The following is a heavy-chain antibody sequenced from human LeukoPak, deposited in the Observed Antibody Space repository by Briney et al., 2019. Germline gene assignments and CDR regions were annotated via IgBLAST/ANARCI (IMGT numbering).Heavy chain of an antibody. CDR2: IYYSGTT. V-gene: IGHV4-59*12. D-gene: IGHD3-10*01. Sequence: SETLSLTCTVSGGSISNYYWNWIRQPPGKGLEWIGYIYYSGTTNYNPSLKSRVTISVDTSKNQFSLKLSSVTAADTAVYYCARAASGIVDYWGQGTLVTVSS. CDR1: GGSISNYY. J-gene: IGHJ4*02. CDR3: ARAASGIVDY.